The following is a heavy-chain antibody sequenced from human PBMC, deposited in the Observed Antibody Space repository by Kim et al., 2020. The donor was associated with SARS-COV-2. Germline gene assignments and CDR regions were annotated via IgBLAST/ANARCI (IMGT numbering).Heavy chain of an antibody. J-gene: IGHJ4*02. CDR3: AREAGSLKNFDY. CDR2: T. D-gene: IGHD6-13*01. V-gene: IGHV1-46*01. Sequence: TTYAQTFQGRVTMTRDTSTSTVYIELSSLISEDTAIYYCAREAGSLKNFDYWGQGTLVTVSS.